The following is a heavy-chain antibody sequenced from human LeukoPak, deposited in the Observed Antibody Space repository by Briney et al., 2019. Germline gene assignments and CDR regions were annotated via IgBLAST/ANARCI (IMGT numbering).Heavy chain of an antibody. Sequence: SSETLSLTCTVSGGSVSSASYYWGWIRQPPGKGLDWIGYIYYTGSTHYMSSLKSRVTISVDTSKNQFPLKLSSVIAADTAVYYCARDRREFCSDTSCYPQNYFEYWGQGTLVTVSS. J-gene: IGHJ4*02. V-gene: IGHV4-61*01. CDR1: GGSVSSASYY. CDR2: IYYTGST. CDR3: ARDRREFCSDTSCYPQNYFEY. D-gene: IGHD2-2*01.